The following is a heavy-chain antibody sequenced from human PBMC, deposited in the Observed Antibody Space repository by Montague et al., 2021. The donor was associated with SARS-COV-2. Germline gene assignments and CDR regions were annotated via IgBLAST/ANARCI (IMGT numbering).Heavy chain of an antibody. Sequence: SETLSLTCTVSGYSISSGYYWGWIRQPSGKGLEWIGSIYHSGSTYYNPSLKSRVTISVDTSKNQFSLKLLGSVTAADTAVYYCARDRRRWLQLNNWFDPWGQGTLVTVSS. J-gene: IGHJ5*02. CDR1: GYSISSGYY. D-gene: IGHD5-24*01. CDR3: ARDRRRWLQLNNWFDP. CDR2: IYHSGST. V-gene: IGHV4-38-2*02.